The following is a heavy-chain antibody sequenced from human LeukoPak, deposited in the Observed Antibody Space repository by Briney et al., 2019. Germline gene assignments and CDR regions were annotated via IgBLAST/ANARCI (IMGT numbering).Heavy chain of an antibody. CDR1: GGSFSGYY. CDR3: ARARVYYGSGSYPKYYFDY. Sequence: PSETLSLTCAVYGGSFSGYYWSWIRQPPGKGLEWIGEINHSGSTNYNPSLKSRVTISVDTSKNQFSLKLSSVTAADTAAYYCARARVYYGSGSYPKYYFDYWGQGTLVTVSS. J-gene: IGHJ4*02. CDR2: INHSGST. D-gene: IGHD3-10*01. V-gene: IGHV4-34*01.